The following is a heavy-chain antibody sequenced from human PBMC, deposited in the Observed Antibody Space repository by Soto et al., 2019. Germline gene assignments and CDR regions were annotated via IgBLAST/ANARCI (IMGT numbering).Heavy chain of an antibody. Sequence: PSETLSLTCTVSGGSISSYYWSWIRQPPGKGLEWIGYIYYSGSTNYNPSLKSRVTISVDTSKNQFSLKLSSVTAADTAVYYCARLRFGEFDYWGQGTLVTVSS. D-gene: IGHD3-10*01. J-gene: IGHJ4*02. CDR1: GGSISSYY. CDR2: IYYSGST. CDR3: ARLRFGEFDY. V-gene: IGHV4-59*01.